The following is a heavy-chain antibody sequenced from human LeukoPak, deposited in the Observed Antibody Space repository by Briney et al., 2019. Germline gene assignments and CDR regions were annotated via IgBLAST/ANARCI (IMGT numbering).Heavy chain of an antibody. J-gene: IGHJ3*02. CDR2: IYYSGST. V-gene: IGHV4-59*08. Sequence: SEALSLTCTVSGGSISSYYWSWIRQPPGKGLEWIGYIYYSGSTNYNPSLKSRVTISVDTSKNQFSLKLSSVTAADTAVYYCASRIAVAGADAFDIWGQGTMVTVSS. CDR3: ASRIAVAGADAFDI. D-gene: IGHD6-19*01. CDR1: GGSISSYY.